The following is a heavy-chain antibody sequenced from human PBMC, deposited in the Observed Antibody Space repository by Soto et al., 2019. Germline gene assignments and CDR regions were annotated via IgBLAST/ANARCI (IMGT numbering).Heavy chain of an antibody. V-gene: IGHV4-61*01. CDR1: GGFVSSGSYY. CDR2: MSHSGGT. D-gene: IGHD1-1*01. CDR3: ARVERGTATTVVDAFDI. Sequence: LSETLSLTCAVYGGFVSSGSYYWSWIRQPPGKGLEWIGEMSHSGGTHFNPSLKSRVTISVDASKNQFSLKMSSVTAADTALYYCARVERGTATTVVDAFDIWGPGTMVTVSS. J-gene: IGHJ3*02.